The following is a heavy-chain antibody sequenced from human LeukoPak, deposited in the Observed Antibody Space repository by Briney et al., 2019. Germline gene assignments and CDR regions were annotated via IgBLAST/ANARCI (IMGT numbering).Heavy chain of an antibody. CDR2: IYPAGSDT. CDR1: GYYFTSYW. J-gene: IGHJ4*02. D-gene: IGHD2-2*01. Sequence: GESLKISCKGSGYYFTSYWIGWVRQMPGKGLKWMGIIYPAGSDTRYSPSFQGQVTISADKSINTAYLQWGSLRASDTAMYYCARRPLCSTSSCYDFDYWGQGTLVTVSS. CDR3: ARRPLCSTSSCYDFDY. V-gene: IGHV5-51*01.